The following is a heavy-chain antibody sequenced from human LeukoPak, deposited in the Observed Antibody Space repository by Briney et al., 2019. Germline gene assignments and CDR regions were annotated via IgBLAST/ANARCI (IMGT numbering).Heavy chain of an antibody. CDR1: DGSISSGGYY. CDR2: IYYSGST. J-gene: IGHJ3*02. CDR3: ARAAYGPGVHAFDI. V-gene: IGHV4-39*07. D-gene: IGHD3-10*01. Sequence: PSETLSLTCTVSDGSISSGGYYWSWIRQPPGKGLEWIGSIYYSGSTYYNPSLKSRVTISVDTSKNQFSLKLSSVTAADTAVYYCARAAYGPGVHAFDIWGQGTMVTVSS.